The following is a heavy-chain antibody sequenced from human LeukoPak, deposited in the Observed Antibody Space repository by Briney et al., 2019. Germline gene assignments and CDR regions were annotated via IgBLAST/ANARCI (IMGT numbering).Heavy chain of an antibody. J-gene: IGHJ4*02. V-gene: IGHV1-18*04. CDR1: GFTFTDHY. CDR3: ARERWLQLRNYDY. CDR2: ISAYNGNT. D-gene: IGHD5-24*01. Sequence: ASVTVSCKASGFTFTDHYMHWVRQAPGQGLEWMGWISAYNGNTNYAQKLQGRVTMTTDTSTSTAYMELRSLRSDDTAVYYCARERWLQLRNYDYWGQGTLVTVSS.